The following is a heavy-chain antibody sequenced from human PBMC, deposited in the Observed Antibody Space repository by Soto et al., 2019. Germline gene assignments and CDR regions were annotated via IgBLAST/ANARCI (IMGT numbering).Heavy chain of an antibody. Sequence: GASVKVSCKASGYTFTSYYMHWVRQAPGQGLEWMGIINPSGGSTSYAQKFQGRVTMTRDTSTSTVYMELSSLRSEDTAVYYCARDLNRGAWTFYYYYGMDVWGQGTTVTVSS. CDR3: ARDLNRGAWTFYYYYGMDV. J-gene: IGHJ6*02. D-gene: IGHD1-26*01. CDR1: GYTFTSYY. V-gene: IGHV1-46*01. CDR2: INPSGGST.